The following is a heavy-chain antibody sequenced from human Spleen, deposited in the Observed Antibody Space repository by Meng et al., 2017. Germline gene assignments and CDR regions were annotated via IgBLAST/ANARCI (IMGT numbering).Heavy chain of an antibody. J-gene: IGHJ5*02. V-gene: IGHV4-34*01. CDR2: VYYSGIT. D-gene: IGHD3-16*01. Sequence: SETLSLTCAVYGGSFSGYYWSWIRQPPGKRLEWIGSVYYSGITYYNPSLESRVTISVDTSKNQFSLKLSSMTAADTAVYYCARDLWELRYKAPFDPWGQGILVTVSS. CDR1: GGSFSGYY. CDR3: ARDLWELRYKAPFDP.